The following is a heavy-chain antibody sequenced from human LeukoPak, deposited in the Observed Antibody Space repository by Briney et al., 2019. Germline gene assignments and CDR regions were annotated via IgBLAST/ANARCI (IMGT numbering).Heavy chain of an antibody. CDR3: ARVGYAVATFGFLPWFDP. Sequence: ASVKVSCKTSGESEGTSRDFAISWVRQAPGQGLEWMGWISAYNGNTNYAQKLQGRVTMTTDTSTSTAYMELRSLRSDDTAVYYCARVGYAVATFGFLPWFDPWGQGTLVTVSS. D-gene: IGHD3-16*01. CDR1: GESEGTSRDFA. J-gene: IGHJ5*02. CDR2: ISAYNGNT. V-gene: IGHV1-18*01.